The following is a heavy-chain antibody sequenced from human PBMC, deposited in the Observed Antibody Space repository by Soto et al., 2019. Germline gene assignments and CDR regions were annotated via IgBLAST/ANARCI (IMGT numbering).Heavy chain of an antibody. J-gene: IGHJ6*02. CDR2: IRSKVNSHTT. CDR3: ARGSRDASRVHYNGMDV. CDR1: GFTFSDHY. D-gene: IGHD3-22*01. Sequence: GSPTLSCSTSGFTFSDHYMDWVRQAPGKGLEWVGRIRSKVNSHTTEYATSVKGRFSVSRDDSKSSLYLQMNSPNTEDTAVYYCARGSRDASRVHYNGMDVWGQGTTVIVSS. V-gene: IGHV3-72*01.